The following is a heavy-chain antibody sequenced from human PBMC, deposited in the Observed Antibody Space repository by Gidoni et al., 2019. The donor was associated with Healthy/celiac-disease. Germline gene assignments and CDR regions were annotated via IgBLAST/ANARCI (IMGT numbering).Heavy chain of an antibody. J-gene: IGHJ3*02. CDR2: IYYSGST. D-gene: IGHD2-2*01. V-gene: IGHV4-39*01. Sequence: QLQLQESGPGLVKPSETLSLTCTVSGGSISSSSYYWGWIRQPPGKGLEWIGSIYYSGSTYYNPSLKSRVTISVDTSKNQFSLKLSSVTAADTAVYYCARHLSFRDAFDIWGQGTMVTVSS. CDR3: ARHLSFRDAFDI. CDR1: GGSISSSSYY.